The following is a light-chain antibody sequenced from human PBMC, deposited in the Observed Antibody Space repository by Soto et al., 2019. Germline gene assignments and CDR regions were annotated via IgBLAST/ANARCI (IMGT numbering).Light chain of an antibody. V-gene: IGKV3-20*01. Sequence: EIVLTQSPGTLSLSPGERATLSCRASQSVSSSYLAWYQQKPGQAPQLLIYAASSLQSGVPSRFSGSGSGTSFTLTISRLQLEDLAIYYCQQSYRTPWTFGQGTKVDIK. CDR1: QSVSSSY. J-gene: IGKJ1*01. CDR2: AAS. CDR3: QQSYRTPWT.